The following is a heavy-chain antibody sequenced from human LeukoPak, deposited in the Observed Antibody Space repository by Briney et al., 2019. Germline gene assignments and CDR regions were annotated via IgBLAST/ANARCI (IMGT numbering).Heavy chain of an antibody. V-gene: IGHV3-13*04. D-gene: IGHD3-10*01. CDR2: IGTAGDT. CDR1: GFTFSSYD. CDR3: ARARTITYYYGSGSHDGAFDI. J-gene: IGHJ3*02. Sequence: GGSLRLSCAASGFTFSSYDMHWVRQATGKGLEWVSAIGTAGDTYYPGSVKGRFTISRENAKNSLYLQMNSLRAGDTAVYYCARARTITYYYGSGSHDGAFDIWGQGTMVTVSS.